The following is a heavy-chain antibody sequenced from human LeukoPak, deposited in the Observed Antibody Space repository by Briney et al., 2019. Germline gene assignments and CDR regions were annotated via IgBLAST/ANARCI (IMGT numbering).Heavy chain of an antibody. J-gene: IGHJ6*03. Sequence: PSETLSITCAVYGGSFSGYYWSWIRQPPGKWLEWIGEINHSGSTNYNPSLKSRVTISVDTSKNQFSLKLSSVTAADTAVYYCARAPSGSYYYYYYMDVWGKGTTVTVSS. D-gene: IGHD1-26*01. CDR2: INHSGST. CDR3: ARAPSGSYYYYYYMDV. V-gene: IGHV4-34*01. CDR1: GGSFSGYY.